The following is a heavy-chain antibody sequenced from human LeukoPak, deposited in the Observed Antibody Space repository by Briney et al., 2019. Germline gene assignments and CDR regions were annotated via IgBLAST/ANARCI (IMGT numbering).Heavy chain of an antibody. Sequence: SETLSLTCTVSGGSIGKTSYYWGWIRQPPGKGLEWIGNIYYSGTTYYNLSLKSRVTISVDTSKNQFSLTLNSVTAADTAVYFCARFKQLGRSFDSWGLGSLVTVSS. J-gene: IGHJ4*02. D-gene: IGHD1-1*01. CDR2: IYYSGTT. V-gene: IGHV4-39*07. CDR3: ARFKQLGRSFDS. CDR1: GGSIGKTSYY.